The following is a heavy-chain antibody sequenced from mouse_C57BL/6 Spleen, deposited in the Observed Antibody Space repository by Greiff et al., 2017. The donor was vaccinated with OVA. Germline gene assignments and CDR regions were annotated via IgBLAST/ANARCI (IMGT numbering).Heavy chain of an antibody. CDR2: IDPSDSET. CDR3: ARRNTAQACDY. D-gene: IGHD3-2*02. CDR1: GYTFTSYW. Sequence: QVQLQQPGAELVRPGSSVKLSCKASGYTFTSYWMHWVKQRPIQGLEWIGNIDPSDSETHYNQKFKDKATLTVDKSSSTAYMQLSSLTSEDSAVYYCARRNTAQACDYWGQGTTLTVSS. V-gene: IGHV1-52*01. J-gene: IGHJ2*01.